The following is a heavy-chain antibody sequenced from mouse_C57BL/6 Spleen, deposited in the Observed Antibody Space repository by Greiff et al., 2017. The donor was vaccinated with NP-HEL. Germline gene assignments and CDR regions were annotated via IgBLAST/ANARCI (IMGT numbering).Heavy chain of an antibody. J-gene: IGHJ3*01. V-gene: IGHV5-4*03. CDR2: ISDGGSYT. CDR3: ARGGAYYSNSAWFAY. D-gene: IGHD2-5*01. Sequence: EVMLVESGGGLVKPGGSLKLSCAASGFTFSSYAMSWVRQTPEKRLEWVATISDGGSYTYYPDNVKGRFTISRDNAKNNLYLQMSHLKSEDTAMYYCARGGAYYSNSAWFAYWGQGTLVTVSA. CDR1: GFTFSSYA.